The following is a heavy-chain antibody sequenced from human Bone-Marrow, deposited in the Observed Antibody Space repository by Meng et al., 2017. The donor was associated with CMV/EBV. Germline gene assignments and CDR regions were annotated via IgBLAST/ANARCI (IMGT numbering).Heavy chain of an antibody. CDR2: IIPILGIA. CDR1: GYSFTSYW. D-gene: IGHD3-3*01. CDR3: ARGPYYDFWSGYYAPGYYYYGMDV. J-gene: IGHJ6*02. Sequence: KISCKGSGYSFTSYWIGWVRQMPGKGLEWMGGIIPILGIANYAQKFQGRVTMTRNTSISTAYMELSSLRSEDTAVYYCARGPYYDFWSGYYAPGYYYYGMDVWGQGTTVTASS. V-gene: IGHV1-69*10.